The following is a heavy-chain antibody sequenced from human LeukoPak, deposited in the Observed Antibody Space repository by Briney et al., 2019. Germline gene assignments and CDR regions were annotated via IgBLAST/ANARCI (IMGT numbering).Heavy chain of an antibody. CDR1: GGSISSGGYS. CDR2: IYHSGST. J-gene: IGHJ6*03. Sequence: SQTLSLTCAVSGGSISSGGYSWSWIRQPPGKGLEWIGYIYHSGSTYYNPSLKSRVTLSVDTSKNQLSLNLNSVTAADTAVYYCARVPRSYYYYYYMDVWGKGTTVTVSS. CDR3: ARVPRSYYYYYYMDV. V-gene: IGHV4-30-2*01.